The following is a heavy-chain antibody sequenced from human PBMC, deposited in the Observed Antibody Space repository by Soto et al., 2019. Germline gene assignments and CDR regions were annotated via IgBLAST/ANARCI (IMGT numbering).Heavy chain of an antibody. D-gene: IGHD1-26*01. J-gene: IGHJ4*02. Sequence: QVQLQESGPGLVKPSQTLSLTCSVSGASTVSHYHWTWIRQPPGKGLEWIGYIFNGGTTFYNPSLTSRLSISMDTSGNHFSLELRSVTAADTAVYYCALALGPTTGLDYWGQGTLVTVSS. CDR2: IFNGGTT. CDR3: ALALGPTTGLDY. CDR1: GASTVSHYH. V-gene: IGHV4-31*02.